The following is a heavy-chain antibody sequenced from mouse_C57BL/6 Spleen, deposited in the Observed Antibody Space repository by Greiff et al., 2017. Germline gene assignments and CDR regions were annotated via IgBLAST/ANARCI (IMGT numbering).Heavy chain of an antibody. CDR1: GYTFTSYW. Sequence: QVQLQQPGAELVRPGTSVKLSCKASGYTFTSYWMHWVKQRPGQGFEWIGVIDPSDSYTNYNQKFKGKATLTVDTSSSTAYMQLSSLTSEDSAVYYCAREGGDYWGQGTTRTVSS. CDR2: IDPSDSYT. J-gene: IGHJ2*01. CDR3: AREGGDY. V-gene: IGHV1-59*01.